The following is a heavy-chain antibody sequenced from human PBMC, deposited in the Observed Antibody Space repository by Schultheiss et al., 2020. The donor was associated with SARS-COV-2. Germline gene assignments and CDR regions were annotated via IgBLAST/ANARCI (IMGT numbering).Heavy chain of an antibody. V-gene: IGHV3-23*01. CDR1: GFTFSSYS. D-gene: IGHD3-16*01. J-gene: IGHJ4*02. Sequence: GGSLRLSCAASGFTFSSYSMNWVRQAPGKGLEWVSAISGSGGSTYYADSVKGRFTISRDNSKNTLYLQMNSLRAEDTAVYYCAKDPAGGRERYYFDYWGQGTLVTVSS. CDR3: AKDPAGGRERYYFDY. CDR2: ISGSGGST.